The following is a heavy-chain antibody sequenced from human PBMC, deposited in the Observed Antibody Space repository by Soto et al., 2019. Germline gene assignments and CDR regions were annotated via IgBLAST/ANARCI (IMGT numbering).Heavy chain of an antibody. Sequence: SETLSLTCAVSCGSISSGGYSWSWIRQPPGKGLEWIGYIYHSGSTYYNSSLKSRVTISVDRSKNQFSLKLSSVTAADTAVYYCARTPTPWGQGTLVTVSS. CDR3: ARTPTP. V-gene: IGHV4-30-2*01. CDR1: CGSISSGGYS. J-gene: IGHJ5*02. CDR2: IYHSGST. D-gene: IGHD1-26*01.